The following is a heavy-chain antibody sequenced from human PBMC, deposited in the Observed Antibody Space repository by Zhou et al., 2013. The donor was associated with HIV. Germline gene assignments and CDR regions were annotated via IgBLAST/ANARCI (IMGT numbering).Heavy chain of an antibody. J-gene: IGHJ6*02. CDR1: GYTFTSYG. CDR2: TSAYNGNT. Sequence: QVQLVQSGAEVKKPGASLKVSCKASGYTFTSYGISWVRQAPGQGLEWMGWTSAYNGNTHYAQKLQGRVTMTTDTSTSTAYMELRSLRSDDTAVYYCARDPLDNSSGWYYYYYGMDVWGQGTTVTVSS. D-gene: IGHD6-19*01. V-gene: IGHV1-18*01. CDR3: ARDPLDNSSGWYYYYYGMDV.